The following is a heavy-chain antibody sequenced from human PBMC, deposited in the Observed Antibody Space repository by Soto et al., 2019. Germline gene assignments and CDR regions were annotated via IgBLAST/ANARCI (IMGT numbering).Heavy chain of an antibody. V-gene: IGHV4-34*01. J-gene: IGHJ5*02. CDR2: IDYSGRP. CDR3: AKQSRYCSSTSCYGWWFDP. D-gene: IGHD2-2*01. CDR1: GGSFSGYY. Sequence: QVQLQQWGAGLLKPSETLSLTCAVYGGSFSGYYWTWIRQPPGKGLEWIGEIDYSGRPHFYNPSLESRVTISVDTSKNQFSLTLTSVTASDTAVYYWAKQSRYCSSTSCYGWWFDPWSQGTLVTVSS.